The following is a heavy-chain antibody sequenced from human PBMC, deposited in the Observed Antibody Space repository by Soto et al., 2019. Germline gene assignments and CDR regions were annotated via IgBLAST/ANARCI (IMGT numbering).Heavy chain of an antibody. CDR1: GDSVSSNSAA. V-gene: IGHV6-1*01. Sequence: KQSQTLSLTCAISGDSVSSNSAAWNWIRQSPSRGLEWLGRTYYRSKWYNDYAVSVKSRITINPDTSKNQFSLQLNSVTPEDTAVYYCARGTYYDYVWGSYRANYFDYWGQGTLVTVSS. D-gene: IGHD3-16*02. CDR2: TYYRSKWYN. J-gene: IGHJ4*02. CDR3: ARGTYYDYVWGSYRANYFDY.